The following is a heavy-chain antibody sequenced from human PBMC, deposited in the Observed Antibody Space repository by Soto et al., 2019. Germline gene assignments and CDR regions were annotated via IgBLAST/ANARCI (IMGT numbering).Heavy chain of an antibody. CDR2: INHSGST. D-gene: IGHD5-12*01. CDR1: GGSFSGYY. J-gene: IGHJ6*02. Sequence: PSETLSLTCAVYGGSFSGYYWSWIRQPPGKGLEWIGEINHSGSTNYNPSLKSRVTISVDTSKNQFSLKLSSVTAADTAVYYCARVPNSGYDDDYYYYGMDVWGQGTTVT. CDR3: ARVPNSGYDDDYYYYGMDV. V-gene: IGHV4-34*01.